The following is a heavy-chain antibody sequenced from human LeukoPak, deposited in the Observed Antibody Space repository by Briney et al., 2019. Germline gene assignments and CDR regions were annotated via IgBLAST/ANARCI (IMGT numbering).Heavy chain of an antibody. CDR3: AREADSSGWYGDAFDI. Sequence: PSETLSLTCTVSGGPISSYYWSWIRQPPGKGLEWIGYIYYSRSTNYNPSLKSRVTISVDTSKNQFSLKLSSVTAADTAVYYCAREADSSGWYGDAFDIWGQGTMVTVSS. CDR1: GGPISSYY. J-gene: IGHJ3*02. V-gene: IGHV4-59*01. D-gene: IGHD6-19*01. CDR2: IYYSRST.